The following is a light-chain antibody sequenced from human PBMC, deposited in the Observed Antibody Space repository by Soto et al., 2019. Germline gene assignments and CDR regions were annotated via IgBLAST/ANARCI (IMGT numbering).Light chain of an antibody. Sequence: QSVLTQPPSVSGSPGQSITVSCTGTSSDIGASNFVSWYQHLPGRAPKVIIFEATNRPSGVSNRFSGSKSGTSASLAISGLQSEDEADYYCAAWDDSLNGVVFGGGTKLTVL. CDR2: EAT. CDR1: SSDIGASNF. CDR3: AAWDDSLNGVV. J-gene: IGLJ2*01. V-gene: IGLV2-14*01.